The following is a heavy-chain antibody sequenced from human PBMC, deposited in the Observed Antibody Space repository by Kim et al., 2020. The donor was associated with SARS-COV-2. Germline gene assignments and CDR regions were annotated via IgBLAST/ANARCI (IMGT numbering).Heavy chain of an antibody. CDR1: GFTFSSYD. CDR3: AREERIAMIVVVITSAFDI. Sequence: GGSLRLSCAASGFTFSSYDMNWVRQAPGKGLEWVSYISSSGSTIFYADSVKARFTISRDNAKNSLSLQMNSLRAEDTAVYYCAREERIAMIVVVITSAFDIWGQGTMVTVSS. CDR2: ISSSGSTI. D-gene: IGHD3-22*01. J-gene: IGHJ3*02. V-gene: IGHV3-48*03.